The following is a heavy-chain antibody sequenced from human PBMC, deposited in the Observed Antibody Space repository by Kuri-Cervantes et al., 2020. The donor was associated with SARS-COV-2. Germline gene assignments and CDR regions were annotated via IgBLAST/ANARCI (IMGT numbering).Heavy chain of an antibody. D-gene: IGHD2-15*01. CDR1: GFTFSSYD. Sequence: GESLKISCAASGFTFSSYDMHWVRQATGKGLEWVSAIGTAGDTYYPGSVKGRFTISRENAKNSLYLQMNSLRAGDTAVYYCARDAFTDIDIAVVVGTTAPDLWGQGTQVTVSS. J-gene: IGHJ5*02. CDR3: ARDAFTDIDIAVVVGTTAPDL. V-gene: IGHV3-13*01. CDR2: IGTAGDT.